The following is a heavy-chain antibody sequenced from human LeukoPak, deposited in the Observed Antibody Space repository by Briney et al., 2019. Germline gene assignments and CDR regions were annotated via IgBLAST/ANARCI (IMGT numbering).Heavy chain of an antibody. D-gene: IGHD2-15*01. CDR1: GGSFSGYY. CDR3: ASRGRTFDY. Sequence: PSETLSLTRAVYGGSFSGYYWSWIRQPPGKGLEWIGEINHSGSTNYNPSLKSRVTISVDTSKNQFSLKLSSVTAADTAVYYCASRGRTFDYWGQGILVTVSS. J-gene: IGHJ4*02. CDR2: INHSGST. V-gene: IGHV4-34*01.